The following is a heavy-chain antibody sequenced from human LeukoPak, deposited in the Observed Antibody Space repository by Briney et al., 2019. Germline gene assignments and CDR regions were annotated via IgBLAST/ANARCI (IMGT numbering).Heavy chain of an antibody. CDR2: IYTSGST. Sequence: SETLSLTCAVYGGSFSGYYWSWIRQPAGKGLEWIGRIYTSGSTNYNPSLKSRVTMSVDTSKNQFSLKLSSVTAADTAVYYCARDLRYYYGMDVWGQGTTVTVSS. CDR3: ARDLRYYYGMDV. V-gene: IGHV4-4*07. CDR1: GGSFSGYY. J-gene: IGHJ6*02.